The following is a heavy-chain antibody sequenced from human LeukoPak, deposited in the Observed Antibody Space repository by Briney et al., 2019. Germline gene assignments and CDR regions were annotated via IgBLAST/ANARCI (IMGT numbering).Heavy chain of an antibody. V-gene: IGHV3-48*03. CDR1: GSTFNSFQ. D-gene: IGHD1-7*01. CDR2: IDSSGTTE. CDR3: ARDGTTHRYIWFDS. Sequence: GGSLRLSCAASGSTFNSFQINWVRQAPGRGLEWISYIDSSGTTEYYADSATGRCTISRDHAKNSLYLQMNSLTGEDTAVYYCARDGTTHRYIWFDSWGQGTLVTVSS. J-gene: IGHJ5*01.